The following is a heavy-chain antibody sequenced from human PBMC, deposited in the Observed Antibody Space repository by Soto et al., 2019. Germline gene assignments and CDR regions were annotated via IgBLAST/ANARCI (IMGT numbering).Heavy chain of an antibody. CDR3: AKDRGNGNKGGDAFDI. Sequence: LRRSCAASGFSFSSYAMSWVRQAPGKGLEWVSAISGSGGSTYYADSVKGRFTISRDNSKNTLYLQMNSLRGEDTAVYYCAKDRGNGNKGGDAFDIWGQGTMVTVSS. D-gene: IGHD1-1*01. V-gene: IGHV3-23*01. CDR1: GFSFSSYA. J-gene: IGHJ3*02. CDR2: ISGSGGST.